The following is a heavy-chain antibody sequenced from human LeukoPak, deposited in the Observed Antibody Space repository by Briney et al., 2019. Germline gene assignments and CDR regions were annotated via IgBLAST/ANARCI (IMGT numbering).Heavy chain of an antibody. Sequence: GGSLRLSCAASGFTFSSYWMHWVRQVPGKGLVWVARINPGGSSITYADSVKGRLTTSRDNAKNTLYLQMDSLRAEDTGVYYCARSNQADDYWGQGTLVTVSS. CDR3: ARSNQADDY. CDR2: INPGGSSI. J-gene: IGHJ4*02. V-gene: IGHV3-74*01. CDR1: GFTFSSYW. D-gene: IGHD1-14*01.